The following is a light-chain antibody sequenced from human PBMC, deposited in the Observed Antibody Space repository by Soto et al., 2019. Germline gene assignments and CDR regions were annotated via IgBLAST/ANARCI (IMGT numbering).Light chain of an antibody. V-gene: IGKV3-15*01. Sequence: EIRLTQSPASLSVSPGERATLSCRASQSVNNNLAWYQQKRGQAPRLLIYGASTRATGIPGRFRGSGSGTEFTLTITSLQSEDFAVYFCQQYNNWPPDTFGQGTKLEIK. CDR1: QSVNNN. J-gene: IGKJ2*01. CDR3: QQYNNWPPDT. CDR2: GAS.